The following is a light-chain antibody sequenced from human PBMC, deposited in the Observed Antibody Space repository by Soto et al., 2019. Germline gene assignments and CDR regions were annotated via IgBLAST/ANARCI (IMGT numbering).Light chain of an antibody. CDR1: SGHSSYA. Sequence: QSVLTQSPSASASLGASVKLTCTLSSGHSSYAIAWHQQQPEKGPRYLMKLNSDGSQSKGDGIPDRFSGSSSGAERYLTISSLQSEDEADYYCQTWGTGIQLFGGGTKLTVL. J-gene: IGLJ2*01. V-gene: IGLV4-69*01. CDR3: QTWGTGIQL. CDR2: LNSDGSQ.